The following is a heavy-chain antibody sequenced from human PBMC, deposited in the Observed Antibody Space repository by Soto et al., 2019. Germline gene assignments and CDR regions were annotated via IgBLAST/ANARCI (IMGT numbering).Heavy chain of an antibody. CDR2: IYYSGST. D-gene: IGHD6-6*01. CDR3: ARVKYSSYPAYYYYGMDV. V-gene: IGHV4-59*01. CDR1: GGSISSYY. J-gene: IGHJ6*02. Sequence: SETLSLTCTVSGGSISSYYWSWIRQPPGKGLEWIGYIYYSGSTNYNPSLKSRVTISVDTSKNRFSLKLSSVTAADTAVYYCARVKYSSYPAYYYYGMDVWGQGTTVTVSS.